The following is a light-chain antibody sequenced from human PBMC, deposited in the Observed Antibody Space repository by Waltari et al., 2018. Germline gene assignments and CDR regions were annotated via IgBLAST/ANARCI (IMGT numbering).Light chain of an antibody. CDR2: WAS. Sequence: TVVTQSPDSLPVSLGERATIHCKSSQSVLHSSNNKNYLAWYQKKPGQPPKLLIFWASTRESGVPDRFSGSGSGTDFTLTISNLQTADVAVYYCQQYYSFPPTFGQVTKVEIK. CDR1: QSVLHSSNNKNY. V-gene: IGKV4-1*01. CDR3: QQYYSFPPT. J-gene: IGKJ1*01.